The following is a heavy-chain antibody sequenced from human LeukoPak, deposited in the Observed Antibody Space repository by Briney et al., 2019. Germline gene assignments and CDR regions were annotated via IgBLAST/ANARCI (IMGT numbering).Heavy chain of an antibody. V-gene: IGHV3-53*01. CDR2: IYSGDST. CDR3: ARRLRWGDAFDI. Sequence: PSETLSLTCTVSGVSISSYYMTWVRQAPGKGLEWVSLIYSGDSTYYADSVKGRFTISRDNSKNTLYLQMNSLRAEDTAMYYCARRLRWGDAFDIWGQGTMVTVSS. CDR1: GVSISSYY. D-gene: IGHD4-23*01. J-gene: IGHJ3*02.